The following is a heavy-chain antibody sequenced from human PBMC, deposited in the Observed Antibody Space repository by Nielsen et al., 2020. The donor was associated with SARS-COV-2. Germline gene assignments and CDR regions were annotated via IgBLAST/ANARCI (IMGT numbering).Heavy chain of an antibody. CDR3: ARDGNYGAYYYFDY. J-gene: IGHJ4*02. V-gene: IGHV4-61*08. D-gene: IGHD4-17*01. CDR2: IYYSGST. Sequence: SETLSLTCTVSGGSISSGGYYWSWIRQPPGKGLEWIGYIYYSGSTNYNPSLKSRVTISVDTSKNQFSLKLSSVTAADTAVYYCARDGNYGAYYYFDYWGQGTLVTVSS. CDR1: GGSISSGGYY.